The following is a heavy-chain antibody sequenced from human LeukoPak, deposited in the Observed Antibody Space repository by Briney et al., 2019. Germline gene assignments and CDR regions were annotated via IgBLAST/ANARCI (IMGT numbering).Heavy chain of an antibody. CDR2: IYSGGST. Sequence: GGSLRLSCAASVFTVSSTYMNGGRQTPGEGLEWVSVIYSGGSTNYADSVKGRFTISRDNSKNTLFLLMNSLRAEDTAVYYCIYGYTLDFWGQGTLVTVSS. J-gene: IGHJ4*02. CDR3: IYGYTLDF. CDR1: VFTVSSTY. V-gene: IGHV3-53*01. D-gene: IGHD5-18*01.